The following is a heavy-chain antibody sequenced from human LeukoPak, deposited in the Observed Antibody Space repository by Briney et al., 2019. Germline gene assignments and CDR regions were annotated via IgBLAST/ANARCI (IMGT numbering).Heavy chain of an antibody. Sequence: SETLSLTCTVSGGSIRSSNYYWGWFRQPPGKGLEWIGSIYYSGSTYYTPSLKSRATISVDTSKNQFSLKLSSVTAADTAVYYCARPDSGTYVAHAFDIWGQGTLVSVSS. CDR1: GGSIRSSNYY. V-gene: IGHV4-39*01. D-gene: IGHD1-26*01. CDR3: ARPDSGTYVAHAFDI. CDR2: IYYSGST. J-gene: IGHJ3*02.